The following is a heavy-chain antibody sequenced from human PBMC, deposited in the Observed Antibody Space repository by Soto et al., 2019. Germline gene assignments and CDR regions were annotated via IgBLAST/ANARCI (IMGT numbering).Heavy chain of an antibody. CDR3: ARDETAAAGTRAFDI. CDR2: IYYSGST. Sequence: QVQLQESGPGLVKPSQTLSLTCTVSGGSISSGGYYWSWIRQYPGKGLEWIGYIYYSGSTYYNPSLKSRVTISVDTSKNQFSLKLSSVTAADTAVYYCARDETAAAGTRAFDIWGQGTMVTVSS. V-gene: IGHV4-31*03. J-gene: IGHJ3*02. CDR1: GGSISSGGYY. D-gene: IGHD6-13*01.